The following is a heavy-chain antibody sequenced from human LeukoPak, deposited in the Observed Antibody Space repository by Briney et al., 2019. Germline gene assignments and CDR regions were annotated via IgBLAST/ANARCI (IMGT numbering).Heavy chain of an antibody. CDR3: ARDIKGGYDFWSGYYTLGALGI. CDR1: GYTFTSYG. CDR2: ISAYNGNT. Sequence: ASVKVSCKASGYTFTSYGISWVRQAPGQGLEWMGRISAYNGNTNYAQKLQGRVTMTTDTSTSTAYMELRSLRSDDTAVYYCARDIKGGYDFWSGYYTLGALGIWGQGTMVTVSS. J-gene: IGHJ3*02. V-gene: IGHV1-18*01. D-gene: IGHD3-3*01.